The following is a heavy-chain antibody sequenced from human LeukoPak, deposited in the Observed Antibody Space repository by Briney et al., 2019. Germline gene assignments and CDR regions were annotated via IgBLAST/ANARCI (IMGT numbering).Heavy chain of an antibody. CDR3: STDRD. V-gene: IGHV3-15*05. D-gene: IGHD5-24*01. J-gene: IGHJ4*02. Sequence: RGSLRLSCAASGLTFANARVNWVRQAPGKGLEWVGRIKGKPDGGTADYAASVMARFIISRDDSKNTVYLQMNSLREEDSGLYFCSTDRDWDQGALGAVSS. CDR1: GLTFANAR. CDR2: IKGKPDGGTA.